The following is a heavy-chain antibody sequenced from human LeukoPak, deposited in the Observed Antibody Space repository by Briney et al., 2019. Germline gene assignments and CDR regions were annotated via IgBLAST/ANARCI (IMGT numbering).Heavy chain of an antibody. CDR1: GGTFSSYA. J-gene: IGHJ4*02. D-gene: IGHD6-13*01. V-gene: IGHV1-69*06. CDR3: ARVDHRVAAADTTDV. CDR2: IIPIFGTA. Sequence: GASVKVSCKASGGTFSSYAISWVRQAPGQGLEWMGGIIPIFGTANYAQKFQGRLTITADKSTSTGYMELSSLRSEDTAVYYCARVDHRVAAADTTDVWGQGTLVTVSS.